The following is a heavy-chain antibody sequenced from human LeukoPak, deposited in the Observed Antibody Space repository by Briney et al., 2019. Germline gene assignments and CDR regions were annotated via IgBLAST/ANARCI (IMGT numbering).Heavy chain of an antibody. CDR1: GYTFTGYY. D-gene: IGHD6-19*01. Sequence: ASVKVSCKASGYTFTGYYMHWVRQAPGQGLEWMGWISGYNGDTNYAQKFQGRVTVTTDASTSTAYMELRSLTSDDTAVYYCARDPSNTSGWKTWFDPWGPGTLVTVSS. V-gene: IGHV1-18*04. CDR2: ISGYNGDT. J-gene: IGHJ5*02. CDR3: ARDPSNTSGWKTWFDP.